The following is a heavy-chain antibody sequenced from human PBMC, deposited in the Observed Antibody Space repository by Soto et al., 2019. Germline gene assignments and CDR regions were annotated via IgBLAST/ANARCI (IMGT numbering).Heavy chain of an antibody. CDR3: ARVGGDDFGDSGGFDY. D-gene: IGHD4-17*01. Sequence: SETLSLTCTVSGGSIRDYFWTWIRQPPGKGLEWIGYIYYSGRTNYNPSLKSRVSISVDTSKDHFSLQLRSVTPADTAVYYCARVGGDDFGDSGGFDYWGQGTLVTVSS. CDR1: GGSIRDYF. V-gene: IGHV4-59*01. CDR2: IYYSGRT. J-gene: IGHJ4*02.